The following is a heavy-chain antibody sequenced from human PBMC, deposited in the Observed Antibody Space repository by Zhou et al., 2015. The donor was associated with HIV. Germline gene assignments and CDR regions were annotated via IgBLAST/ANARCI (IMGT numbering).Heavy chain of an antibody. CDR3: ARDFANDYGDLRSYYFDY. CDR1: GGTFSSYA. CDR2: IIPIFGTA. J-gene: IGHJ4*02. Sequence: QVQLVQSGAEVKKPGSSVKVSCKASGGTFSSYAISWVRQAPGQGLEWMGGIIPIFGTANYAQKFQGRVTITADESTSTAYMELSSLRSEDTAVYYCARDFANDYGDLRSYYFDYWGQGTLVTVSS. D-gene: IGHD4-17*01. V-gene: IGHV1-69*01.